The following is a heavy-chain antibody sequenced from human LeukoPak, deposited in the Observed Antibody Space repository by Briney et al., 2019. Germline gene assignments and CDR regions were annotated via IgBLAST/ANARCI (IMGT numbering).Heavy chain of an antibody. D-gene: IGHD1/OR15-1a*01. CDR1: GGTFSSYA. CDR3: ARFETENNIKYIDY. V-gene: IGHV1-69*06. CDR2: IIPIFGTA. J-gene: IGHJ4*02. Sequence: GASVKVSCKASGGTFSSYAISWVRQAPGQGLEWMGGIIPIFGTANYAQKFQGRVTITADKSTSTAYMELSSLRSEDTAVYYCARFETENNIKYIDYWGQGTLVTVSS.